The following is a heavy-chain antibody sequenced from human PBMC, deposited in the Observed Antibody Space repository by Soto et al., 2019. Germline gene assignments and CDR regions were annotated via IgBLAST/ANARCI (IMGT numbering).Heavy chain of an antibody. V-gene: IGHV4-34*01. J-gene: IGHJ4*02. CDR2: INHSGST. CDR1: GGSFSGYY. D-gene: IGHD6-6*01. Sequence: QVQLQQWGAGLLKPSETPSLTCAVYGGSFSGYYWSWIRQPPGKGLEWIGEINHSGSTNYNPSLKSRVTISVDTSKNQFSLKLSSVTAADTAVYYCARGRVIAARPADYWGQGTLVTVSS. CDR3: ARGRVIAARPADY.